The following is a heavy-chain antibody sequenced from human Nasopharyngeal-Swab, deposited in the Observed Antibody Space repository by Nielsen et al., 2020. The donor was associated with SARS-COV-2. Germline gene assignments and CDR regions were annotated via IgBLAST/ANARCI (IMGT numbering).Heavy chain of an antibody. CDR2: IYYSGST. J-gene: IGHJ4*02. Sequence: SETLSLTCTVSGGSISSYYWSWIRQPPGKGLEWIGYIYYSGSTNYNPSLKSRVTISVDTSKNQFSLKLSSVTAADTAVYYCARGGRGNFGVVTNFDYWGQGTLVTVSS. V-gene: IGHV4-59*01. D-gene: IGHD3-3*01. CDR3: ARGGRGNFGVVTNFDY. CDR1: GGSISSYY.